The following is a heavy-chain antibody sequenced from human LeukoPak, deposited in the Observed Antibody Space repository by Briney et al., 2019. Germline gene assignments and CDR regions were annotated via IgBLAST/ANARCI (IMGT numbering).Heavy chain of an antibody. CDR2: ISYVGSNT. D-gene: IGHD3-10*01. CDR3: AKDRPLRGLTKFYYGMDV. J-gene: IGHJ6*02. CDR1: AFTFSDYA. V-gene: IGHV3-30*18. Sequence: GGSLRLSCAAPGFAFSGSAFTFSDYAMHWARQAPGMGLEGVAVISYVGSNTYYADSVKGRFSISRDNSKNTVFLQMNSVRAEDTAVYYCAKDRPLRGLTKFYYGMDVWGQGTTVTVSS.